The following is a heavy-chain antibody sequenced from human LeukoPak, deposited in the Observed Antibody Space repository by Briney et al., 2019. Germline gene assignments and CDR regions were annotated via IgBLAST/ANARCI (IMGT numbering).Heavy chain of an antibody. V-gene: IGHV1-18*01. CDR2: ISTYNGNT. Sequence: ASVKVSCKASGYTFSSNGISWVRQAPGQGLEWMGWISTYNGNTKYAQKFQGRVTMTTDTSTSTTYMELRSLRSDDTDVYYCARDFGIAVAGTPQAFDYWGQGTLVTVSS. CDR1: GYTFSSNG. D-gene: IGHD6-19*01. J-gene: IGHJ4*02. CDR3: ARDFGIAVAGTPQAFDY.